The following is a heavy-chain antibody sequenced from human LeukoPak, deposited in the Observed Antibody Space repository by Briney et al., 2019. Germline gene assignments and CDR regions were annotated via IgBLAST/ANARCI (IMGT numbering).Heavy chain of an antibody. CDR1: GGTFSSYA. CDR2: IIPIFGTA. CDR3: ARDGGGWGSSGYYYYGVDV. Sequence: GASVKVSCKASGGTFSSYATSWVRQAPGQGLEWMGGIIPIFGTANYAQKFQGRVTITADESTSTAYMELSSLRSEDTAVYYCARDGGGWGSSGYYYYGVDVWGQGTTVTVSS. J-gene: IGHJ6*02. V-gene: IGHV1-69*13. D-gene: IGHD7-27*01.